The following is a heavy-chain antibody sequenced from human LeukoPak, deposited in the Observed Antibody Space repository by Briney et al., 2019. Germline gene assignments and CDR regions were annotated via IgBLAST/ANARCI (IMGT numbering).Heavy chain of an antibody. J-gene: IGHJ4*02. V-gene: IGHV3-30*03. CDR1: GFTFSSYG. CDR3: AREHRIAGALGEDY. Sequence: GRSLRLSCAASGFTFSSYGMHWVRQAPGKGLEWVAVISYDGSNKYYADSVKGRFTISRDNSKNTLYLQMDSLRAEDTAVYYCAREHRIAGALGEDYWGQGIQVTVSS. CDR2: ISYDGSNK. D-gene: IGHD1-26*01.